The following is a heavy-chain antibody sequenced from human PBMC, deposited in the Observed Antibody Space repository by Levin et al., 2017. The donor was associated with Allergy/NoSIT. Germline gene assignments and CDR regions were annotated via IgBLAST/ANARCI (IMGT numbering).Heavy chain of an antibody. CDR3: AGGGDLYYYYGMDV. D-gene: IGHD2-21*02. CDR1: GGTFSSYA. V-gene: IGHV1-69*04. CDR2: IIPILGIA. J-gene: IGHJ6*02. Sequence: KISCKASGGTFSSYAISWVRQAPGQGLEWMGRIIPILGIANYAQKFQGRVTITADKSTSTAYMELSSLRSEDTAVYYCAGGGDLYYYYGMDVWGQGTTVTVSS.